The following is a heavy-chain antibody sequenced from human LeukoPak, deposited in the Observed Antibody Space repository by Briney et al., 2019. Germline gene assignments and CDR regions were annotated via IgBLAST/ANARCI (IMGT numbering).Heavy chain of an antibody. CDR1: GFTFSNYG. CDR3: ARGRGYSTSSSDMDV. Sequence: PGGSLRLSCATAGFTFSNYGMTSGRQAPGKGLEWDSSISSSGGYIYYADSVKDRFTISRDNAESSLYLQMNSLRDEDTAVYYCARGRGYSTSSSDMDVWGRGTTVSVSS. D-gene: IGHD6-6*01. CDR2: ISSSGGYI. V-gene: IGHV3-21*01. J-gene: IGHJ6*02.